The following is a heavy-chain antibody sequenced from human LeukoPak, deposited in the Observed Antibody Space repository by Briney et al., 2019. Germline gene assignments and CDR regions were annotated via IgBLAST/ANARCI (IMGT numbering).Heavy chain of an antibody. CDR3: ARHIPGGDNYFDY. V-gene: IGHV3-7*01. J-gene: IGHJ4*02. D-gene: IGHD2-21*01. Sequence: TGGSLRLSCAASGFTFNGHWMTWVRQAPGKGLEWVANIEEDGSGKYYVDSVKGRFTISRDNAKNSLYLQMNSLRAEDTAIYYCARHIPGGDNYFDYWGQGTLVTVSS. CDR1: GFTFNGHW. CDR2: IEEDGSGK.